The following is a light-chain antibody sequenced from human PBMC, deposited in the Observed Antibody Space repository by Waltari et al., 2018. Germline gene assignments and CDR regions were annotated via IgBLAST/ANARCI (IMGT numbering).Light chain of an antibody. J-gene: IGKJ4*01. CDR2: AAS. CDR1: HVISNY. Sequence: DIQMNPAPSSVSASVRDRVTITCRASHVISNYLAWYQQKPGKAPKLLIYAASSLLSGVPSRFSGSGSGTDFTRTINSLQPEDSATYYCQQGNSFPLTFGGGTKVQIK. CDR3: QQGNSFPLT. V-gene: IGKV1-12*01.